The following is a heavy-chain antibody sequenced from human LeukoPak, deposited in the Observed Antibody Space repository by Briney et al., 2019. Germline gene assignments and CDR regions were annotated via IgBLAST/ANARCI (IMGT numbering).Heavy chain of an antibody. D-gene: IGHD2-2*02. V-gene: IGHV3-64*01. CDR1: GFTFSSYP. CDR2: ISTGGGST. CDR3: ARDSREGQYQLLYKFDY. J-gene: IGHJ4*02. Sequence: GGSLRLSCAASGFTFSSYPMHWVCQAPGKGLEYVSAISTGGGSTYYANSVKGRFTIARDNSKNTLYLQMGSLRAEDMAVYYCARDSREGQYQLLYKFDYWGQGTLVTVSS.